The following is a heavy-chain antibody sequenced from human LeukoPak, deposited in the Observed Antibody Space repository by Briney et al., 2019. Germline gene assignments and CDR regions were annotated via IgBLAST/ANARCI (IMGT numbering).Heavy chain of an antibody. V-gene: IGHV1-69*13. Sequence: SVKVSCKASGGTFSSYAISWVRQAPGQGLEWMGGIIPIFGTANYAQKFQGRVTITADESTSTAYMELSSLRSEDTAVYYCARDSEQWLVRGSRSHFDYWGQGTLVTVSS. CDR1: GGTFSSYA. CDR2: IIPIFGTA. CDR3: ARDSEQWLVRGSRSHFDY. J-gene: IGHJ4*02. D-gene: IGHD6-19*01.